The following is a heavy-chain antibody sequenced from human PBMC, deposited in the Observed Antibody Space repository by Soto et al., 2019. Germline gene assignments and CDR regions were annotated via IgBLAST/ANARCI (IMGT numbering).Heavy chain of an antibody. V-gene: IGHV4-31*03. D-gene: IGHD3-9*01. CDR3: ARLVRFAYYDILTGPQLGYFDY. CDR1: GGSISSGCYY. CDR2: IYYSGST. J-gene: IGHJ4*02. Sequence: SETLSLTCTVSGGSISSGCYYWSWIRQHPGKGLEWIGYIYYSGSTYYNPSLKSRVTISVDTSKNQFSLKLSSVTAADTAVYYCARLVRFAYYDILTGPQLGYFDYWGQGTLVTAPQ.